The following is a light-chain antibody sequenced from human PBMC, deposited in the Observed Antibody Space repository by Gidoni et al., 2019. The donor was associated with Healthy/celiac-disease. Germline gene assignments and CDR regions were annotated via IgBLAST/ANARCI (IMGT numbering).Light chain of an antibody. CDR2: GAS. J-gene: IGKJ4*01. Sequence: ELVITQSPATLSVSPGERATLYCRASQSVSSNLAWYQQKPGQAPRLLIYGASTRATGNPARFSGSGSGTEFTLTISSLQSEDFSVYYCQQYNNWLPLTFGGGTKVEIK. CDR1: QSVSSN. V-gene: IGKV3-15*01. CDR3: QQYNNWLPLT.